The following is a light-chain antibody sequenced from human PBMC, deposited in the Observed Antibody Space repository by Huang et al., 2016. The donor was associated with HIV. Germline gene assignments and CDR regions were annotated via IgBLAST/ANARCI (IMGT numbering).Light chain of an antibody. CDR2: ATS. Sequence: EIVMTQSPDTLSVSPGERATLSCRASQSVRDKLAWYQQKPGQAPRLLLHATSTRAAGVPARCSGSGSGTEFTLTISSLQSEDCGVYCCQQYESWPPLTFGGGTKVEIK. CDR1: QSVRDK. CDR3: QQYESWPPLT. V-gene: IGKV3-15*01. J-gene: IGKJ4*01.